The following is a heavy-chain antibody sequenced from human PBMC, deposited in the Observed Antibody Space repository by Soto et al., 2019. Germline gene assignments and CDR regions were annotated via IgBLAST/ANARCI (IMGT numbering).Heavy chain of an antibody. V-gene: IGHV1-3*01. CDR2: INAGNGNT. Sequence: ASVKVSCKASGYTFTSYAMHWVRQAPGQRLEWMGWINAGNGNTKYSQKFQGRVTITRDTSASTAYMELSSLRSEDTAVYYCARERIGAYYDFWSGYGPHDAFDIWGQGTMVTVSS. J-gene: IGHJ3*02. CDR1: GYTFTSYA. D-gene: IGHD3-3*01. CDR3: ARERIGAYYDFWSGYGPHDAFDI.